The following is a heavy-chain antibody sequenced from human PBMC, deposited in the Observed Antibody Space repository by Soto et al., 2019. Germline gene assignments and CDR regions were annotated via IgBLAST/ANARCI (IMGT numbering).Heavy chain of an antibody. CDR2: IYYSGST. J-gene: IGHJ3*02. CDR1: GGSISSSSYY. V-gene: IGHV4-39*01. Sequence: SETLSLTCTVSGGSISSSSYYWGWIRQPPGKGLEWIGSIYYSGSTYYNPSLKSRVTISVDTSKNQFSLKLSSVTAADTAVYYCARYVVVVAATNVFDAFDIWGQGTMVTVSS. D-gene: IGHD2-15*01. CDR3: ARYVVVVAATNVFDAFDI.